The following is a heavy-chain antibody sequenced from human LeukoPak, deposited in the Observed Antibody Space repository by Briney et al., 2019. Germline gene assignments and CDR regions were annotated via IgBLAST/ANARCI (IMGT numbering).Heavy chain of an antibody. D-gene: IGHD1-26*01. CDR2: ISSSSSYI. CDR1: RFTFSSYS. J-gene: IGHJ4*02. V-gene: IGHV3-21*01. Sequence: GGSLRLSCAASRFTFSSYSMNWVRQAPGKGLEWVSSISSSSSYIYYADSVKGRFTISRDNAKDSLYLQMNSLRAEDTAVYYCARDQYRGGATPDYWGQGTLVTVSS. CDR3: ARDQYRGGATPDY.